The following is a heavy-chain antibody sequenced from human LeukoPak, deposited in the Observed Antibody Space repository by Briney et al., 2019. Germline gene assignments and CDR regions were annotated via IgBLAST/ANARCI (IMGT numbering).Heavy chain of an antibody. CDR3: ARDRGWAGYSYGFYY. CDR2: IIPIFGTA. J-gene: IGHJ4*02. Sequence: GASVKVSCKASGYTLTSYYMHWARQAPGQGLEWMGGIIPIFGTANYAQKFQGRVTITADESTSTAYMELSSLRSEDTAVYYCARDRGWAGYSYGFYYWGQGTLVTVSS. D-gene: IGHD5-18*01. CDR1: GYTLTSYY. V-gene: IGHV1-69*13.